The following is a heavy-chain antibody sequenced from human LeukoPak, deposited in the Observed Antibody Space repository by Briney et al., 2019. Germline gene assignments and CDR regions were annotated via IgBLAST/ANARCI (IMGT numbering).Heavy chain of an antibody. D-gene: IGHD4/OR15-4a*01. J-gene: IGHJ4*02. V-gene: IGHV3-23*01. CDR2: TSDRGDYT. CDR3: AKKAQYDGHYPLDY. CDR1: GFTFSSYS. Sequence: GGSLRLSCAASGFTFSSYSMSWVRQAPGKGLEWVSGTSDRGDYTYYADSVKGRFTISRDTSKNTLYLQMNSLRAEDTALYFCAKKAQYDGHYPLDYWGQGTLVTVSS.